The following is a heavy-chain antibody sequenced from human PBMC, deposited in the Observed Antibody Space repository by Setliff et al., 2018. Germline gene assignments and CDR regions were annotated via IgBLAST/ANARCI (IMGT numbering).Heavy chain of an antibody. Sequence: GASVKVSCKASGHTFSSFSNYGISWVRQAPGQGLEWMGWISANNGNTNYAQKVQGRVTISKDTSKNQVVLTMTNMDPVDTATTDCARINMVRGVPPHLDYWGQGTLVTVSA. J-gene: IGHJ4*02. CDR3: ARINMVRGVPPHLDY. V-gene: IGHV1-18*01. CDR2: ISANNGNT. D-gene: IGHD3-10*01. CDR1: GHTFSSFSNYG.